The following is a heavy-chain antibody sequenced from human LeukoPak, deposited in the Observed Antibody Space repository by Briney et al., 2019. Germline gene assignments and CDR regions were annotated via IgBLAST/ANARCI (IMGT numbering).Heavy chain of an antibody. D-gene: IGHD2-15*01. CDR1: GYTFTGYY. CDR3: AREGYCSGGSCAYYMDV. CDR2: INPNSGGT. Sequence: ASVKVSCKASGYTFTGYYMHWVRQAPGQGLEWMGRINPNSGGTNYAQKFQGRVTMTRDTSISTAYMELSSLRSEDTAVYYCAREGYCSGGSCAYYMDVWGKGTTVTVSS. V-gene: IGHV1-2*06. J-gene: IGHJ6*03.